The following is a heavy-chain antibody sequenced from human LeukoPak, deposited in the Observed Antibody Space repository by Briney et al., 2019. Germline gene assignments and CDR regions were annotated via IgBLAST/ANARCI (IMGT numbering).Heavy chain of an antibody. D-gene: IGHD7-27*01. CDR3: AKDRSWGMNSAEY. CDR2: IRYDGSRT. J-gene: IGHJ4*02. Sequence: GGSLRLSCAASGFTFSRDSMNWVRQAPGKGLDWVAFIRYDGSRTYYTDSVKGRFTISRDNSNNTLYLQMNSLRPEDTAVYFCAKDRSWGMNSAEYWGQGTLVTVSS. V-gene: IGHV3-30*02. CDR1: GFTFSRDS.